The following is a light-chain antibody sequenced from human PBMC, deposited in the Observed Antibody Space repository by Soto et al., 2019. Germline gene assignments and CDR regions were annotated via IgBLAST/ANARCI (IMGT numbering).Light chain of an antibody. CDR1: SSDVGGYNY. CDR3: SSFTSTKTVL. Sequence: QSVLTQPASVSGSPGQSITISCTGTSSDVGGYNYVSWYQQHPGKAPKLMIYNVSNRPSGVSNRFSGSKSGNTASLTISGLQAEDEGHYYCSSFTSTKTVLFGGGTKVTVL. J-gene: IGLJ2*01. V-gene: IGLV2-14*01. CDR2: NVS.